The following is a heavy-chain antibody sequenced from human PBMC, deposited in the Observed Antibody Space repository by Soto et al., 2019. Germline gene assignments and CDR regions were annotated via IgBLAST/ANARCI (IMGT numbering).Heavy chain of an antibody. CDR2: IIPVSGAA. D-gene: IGHD2-2*01. CDR3: ATALGCRSTSCTLDY. CDR1: GGTFGSYA. J-gene: IGHJ4*02. Sequence: QVQLLQSGAEVKKPGSSVKVSCKASGGTFGSYAFSWLRQAPGQGLEWMGGIIPVSGAAHYAQKFQGRVTITADESTSTAYMELSSLSSQDTAVYYCATALGCRSTSCTLDYWGQGTLVIVSS. V-gene: IGHV1-69*01.